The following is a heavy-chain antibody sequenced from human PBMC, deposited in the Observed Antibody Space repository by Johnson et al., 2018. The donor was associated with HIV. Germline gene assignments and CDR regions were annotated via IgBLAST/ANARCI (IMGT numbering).Heavy chain of an antibody. CDR1: GFIFSDYA. J-gene: IGHJ3*02. CDR3: ARDVSYRYDGDGWADAFDI. V-gene: IGHV3-7*01. Sequence: MLLVESGGGVVQPGRSLRLSCAASGFIFSDYAMHWVRLAPGKGLEWVANIKEDGSEKYYVDSVKGRFTISRDNAENLLFLQMNTLRAEDTAVYYCARDVSYRYDGDGWADAFDIWGQGTIVTVSS. CDR2: IKEDGSEK. D-gene: IGHD2-21*01.